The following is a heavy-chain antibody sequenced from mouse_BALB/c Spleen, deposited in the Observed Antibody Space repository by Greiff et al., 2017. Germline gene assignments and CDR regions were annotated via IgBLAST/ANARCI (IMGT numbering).Heavy chain of an antibody. J-gene: IGHJ4*01. CDR2: ISSGSSTI. D-gene: IGHD2-3*01. Sequence: EVKLVESGGGLVQPGGSRKLSCAASGFTFSSFGMHWVRQAPEKGLEWVAYISSGSSTIYYADTVKGRFTISRDNPKNTLFLQMTSLRSEDTAMYYCARDGYYAMDYWRQGTSVTVSS. CDR1: GFTFSSFG. V-gene: IGHV5-17*02. CDR3: ARDGYYAMDY.